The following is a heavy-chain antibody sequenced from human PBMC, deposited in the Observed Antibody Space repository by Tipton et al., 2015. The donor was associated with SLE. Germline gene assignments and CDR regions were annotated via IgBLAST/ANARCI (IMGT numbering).Heavy chain of an antibody. J-gene: IGHJ4*02. CDR3: ARAKFGCSSTSCSNYFDY. CDR2: ISSSSSTI. D-gene: IGHD2-2*01. CDR1: GFTFSDYW. V-gene: IGHV3-48*01. Sequence: SLRLSCAASGFTFSDYWMHWVRQGPGKGLEWVSYISSSSSTIYYADSVKGRFTISRDNAKNSLYLQMNSLRAEDTAVYYCARAKFGCSSTSCSNYFDYWGQGTLVTVSS.